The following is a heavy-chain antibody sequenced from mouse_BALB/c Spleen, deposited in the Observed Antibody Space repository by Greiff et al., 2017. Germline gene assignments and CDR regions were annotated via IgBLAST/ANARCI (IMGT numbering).Heavy chain of an antibody. Sequence: EVHLVESGGGLVQPGGSRKLSCAASGFTFSSFGMHWVRQAPEKGLEWVAYISSGSSTIYYADTVKGRFTISRDNPKNTLFLQMTSLRSEDTAMYYCAVYGNYFAYWGQGTLVTVSA. CDR3: AVYGNYFAY. V-gene: IGHV5-17*02. CDR2: ISSGSSTI. J-gene: IGHJ3*01. CDR1: GFTFSSFG. D-gene: IGHD2-1*01.